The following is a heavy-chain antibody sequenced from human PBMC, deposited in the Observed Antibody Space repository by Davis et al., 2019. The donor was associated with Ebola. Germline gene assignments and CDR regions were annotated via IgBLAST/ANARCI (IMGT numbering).Heavy chain of an antibody. V-gene: IGHV3-11*01. CDR1: GSTFGAFD. CDR3: ARATHGDHYFDS. J-gene: IGHJ4*02. D-gene: IGHD4-17*01. CDR2: ISASGWTS. Sequence: AGSLRLSCIASGSTFGAFDMSWVRHAPGTGPEWIAYISASGWTSYYADSVKGRFTVSRDNGKNSLYLQLTSLRAEDTAMYFCARATHGDHYFDSWGQGTLVTVSS.